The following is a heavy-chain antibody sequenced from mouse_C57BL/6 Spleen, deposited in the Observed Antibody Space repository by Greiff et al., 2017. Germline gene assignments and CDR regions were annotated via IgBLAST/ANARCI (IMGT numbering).Heavy chain of an antibody. D-gene: IGHD4-1*01. CDR3: TGLTGTHWYFDV. Sequence: VQLQQSGAELVRPGASVTLSCKASGYTFTDYEMPWVKQTPVHGLEWIGAIDPETGGTASNQKFKGKAILTADKSSSTAYMELRSLTSEDSAVYYCTGLTGTHWYFDVWGTGTTVTVSS. J-gene: IGHJ1*03. CDR2: IDPETGGT. V-gene: IGHV1-15*01. CDR1: GYTFTDYE.